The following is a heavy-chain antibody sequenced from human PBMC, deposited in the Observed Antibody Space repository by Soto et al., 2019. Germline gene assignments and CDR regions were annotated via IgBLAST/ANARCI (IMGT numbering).Heavy chain of an antibody. CDR2: ISWNSGSI. V-gene: IGHV3-9*01. D-gene: IGHD2-2*02. J-gene: IGHJ6*02. CDR3: AKDIFRGTVVVPAAIRLRYYYYGMDV. CDR1: GFTFDDYA. Sequence: SLRLSCAASGFTFDDYAMHWVRQAPGKGLEWVSGISWNSGSIGYADSVKGRFTISRDNAKNSLYLQMNSLRAEDTALYYCAKDIFRGTVVVPAAIRLRYYYYGMDVWGQGTTVTVSS.